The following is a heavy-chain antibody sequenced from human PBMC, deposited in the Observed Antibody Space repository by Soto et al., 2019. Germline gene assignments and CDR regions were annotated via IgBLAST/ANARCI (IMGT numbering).Heavy chain of an antibody. Sequence: EVQLVESGGGLVQPGGSLRLSCVASGFTFSSYAMNWVRQAPGQGLEWVSYISTIGKTIYYADSVKGRFTISRDNAKNTLFLQMTSRRGADTAVYYCGREHQYCTITSCHGEYGMDVWGQGTTVTVSS. CDR3: GREHQYCTITSCHGEYGMDV. D-gene: IGHD2-2*01. CDR2: ISTIGKTI. J-gene: IGHJ6*02. V-gene: IGHV3-48*01. CDR1: GFTFSSYA.